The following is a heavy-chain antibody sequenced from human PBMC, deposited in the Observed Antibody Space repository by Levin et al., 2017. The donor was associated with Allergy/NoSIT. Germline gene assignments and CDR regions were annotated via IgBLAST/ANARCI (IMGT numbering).Heavy chain of an antibody. Sequence: SETLSLTCTVSGGSISSGDYYWSWIRQPPGKGLEWIGYIYYSGSTYYNPSLKSRVTISVDTSKNQFSLKLSSVTAADTAVYYCAGQSTYYYGSGSDYNLYYFDYWGQGTLVTVSA. J-gene: IGHJ4*02. D-gene: IGHD3-10*01. CDR2: IYYSGST. CDR1: GGSISSGDYY. V-gene: IGHV4-30-4*01. CDR3: AGQSTYYYGSGSDYNLYYFDY.